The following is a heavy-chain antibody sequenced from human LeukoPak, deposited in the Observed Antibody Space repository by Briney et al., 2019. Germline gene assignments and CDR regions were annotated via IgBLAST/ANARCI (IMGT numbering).Heavy chain of an antibody. D-gene: IGHD6-19*01. Sequence: GASVKVSCKASGYTFTSYYMHWVRQAPGQGLEWMGIINPSDGSTSYSQKFRGRVTMTRDTSTSTVYMEMSSLRSEDTAVYYCARGSGYSSGWHEIDYWGQGTLVTVSS. CDR1: GYTFTSYY. CDR2: INPSDGST. V-gene: IGHV1-46*01. CDR3: ARGSGYSSGWHEIDY. J-gene: IGHJ4*02.